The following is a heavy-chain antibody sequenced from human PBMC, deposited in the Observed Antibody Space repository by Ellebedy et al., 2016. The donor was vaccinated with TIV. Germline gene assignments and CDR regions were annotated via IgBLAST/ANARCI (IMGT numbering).Heavy chain of an antibody. V-gene: IGHV4-59*12. CDR2: IYYSWST. D-gene: IGHD6-19*01. CDR1: GGSIRSYY. J-gene: IGHJ4*02. CDR3: ARAFQYSSGWAFDY. Sequence: ESLKISCTVPGGSIRSYYWSWIRQPPGKGLEWIGYIYYSWSTNYNHSLKSRVTISEDTSKKQFSLKLSSVTAADTAVYYCARAFQYSSGWAFDYWGQGTLVTVSS.